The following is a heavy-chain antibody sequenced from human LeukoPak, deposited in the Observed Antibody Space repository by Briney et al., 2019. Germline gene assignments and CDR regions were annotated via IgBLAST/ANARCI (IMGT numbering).Heavy chain of an antibody. CDR3: RQKRGGVDY. J-gene: IGHJ4*02. V-gene: IGHV4-34*01. CDR2: INRSGGT. CDR1: GGSFSDYY. Sequence: SETLSLTCAVYGGSFSDYYWSWIRQPPGKGLEWIGEINRSGGTDYTPSLKSRVTMSSDTSKKQFSLKLNSVTAADTAVYYCRQKRGGVDYWGQGTLVTVSS. D-gene: IGHD2-15*01.